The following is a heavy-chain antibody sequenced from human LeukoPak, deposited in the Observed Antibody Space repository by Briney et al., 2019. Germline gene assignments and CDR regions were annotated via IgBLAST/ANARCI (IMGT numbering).Heavy chain of an antibody. Sequence: ASVKVSCKASGYTFSAYSIHWVRQAPGQGLEWMGWINPNSGGTNYAQKFQGRVTMTRDTSISTAYMDLSRLKSGDTAVYYCARVRTTLTPYYFDYWGQGTLVTVSS. CDR2: INPNSGGT. V-gene: IGHV1-2*02. D-gene: IGHD4-17*01. CDR3: ARVRTTLTPYYFDY. J-gene: IGHJ4*02. CDR1: GYTFSAYS.